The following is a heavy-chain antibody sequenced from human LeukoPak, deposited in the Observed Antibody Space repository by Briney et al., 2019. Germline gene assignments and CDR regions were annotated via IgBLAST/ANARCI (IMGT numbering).Heavy chain of an antibody. V-gene: IGHV1-2*02. CDR3: ARDREQWLFDY. CDR1: LYTLTGYY. Sequence: ASVKVSCKPSLYTLTGYYMHWVRPAPGQGLEWMGWINPNSGGTNYAQKFQGRVTMSRDTSISTAYMELSRLRSDDTAVYYCARDREQWLFDYWGQGTLVTVSS. J-gene: IGHJ4*02. D-gene: IGHD6-19*01. CDR2: INPNSGGT.